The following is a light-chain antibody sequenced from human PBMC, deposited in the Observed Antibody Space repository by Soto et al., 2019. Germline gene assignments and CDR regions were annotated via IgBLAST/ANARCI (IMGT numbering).Light chain of an antibody. J-gene: IGLJ1*01. CDR2: EGS. CDR1: SSDVGSYKL. CDR3: CSWSPSPIYV. V-gene: IGLV2-23*01. Sequence: QSVLTQPASVSGSPGQSITISCTGTSSDVGSYKLVAWYQQHPGTAPKLMIYEGSKRPSGVSNRFSGSTSGNTASLTISGLQAEDEADYYCCSWSPSPIYVFGTGAKVPVL.